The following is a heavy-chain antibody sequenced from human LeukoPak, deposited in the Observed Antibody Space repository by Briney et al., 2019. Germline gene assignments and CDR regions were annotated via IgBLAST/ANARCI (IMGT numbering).Heavy chain of an antibody. J-gene: IGHJ3*02. Sequence: ASVKVSCKASGYTFTSYGIRWVRQAPGQGLEWMGWISAYNGNTNYAQKLQGRVTMTTDTSTSTAYMELRSLRSDDTAVYYCARMEWPLPYDAFDIWGQGTMVTVSS. CDR1: GYTFTSYG. CDR2: ISAYNGNT. D-gene: IGHD3-3*01. V-gene: IGHV1-18*01. CDR3: ARMEWPLPYDAFDI.